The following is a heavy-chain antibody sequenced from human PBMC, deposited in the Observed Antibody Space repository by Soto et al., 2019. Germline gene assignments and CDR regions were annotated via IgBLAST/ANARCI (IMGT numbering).Heavy chain of an antibody. CDR1: GYTLTELS. V-gene: IGHV1-24*01. J-gene: IGHJ6*03. CDR2: FDPKDGET. Sequence: QVQLVQSGAEVKKPGASVKVSCKVSGYTLTELSMHWVRQAPGKGLEWMGGFDPKDGETIYAQKFQGRVTMTEDTCTDTSYMEPSSLGSEDTAVYYCATTRIRGDYYYYMDVWGKGTTVTVSS. CDR3: ATTRIRGDYYYYMDV.